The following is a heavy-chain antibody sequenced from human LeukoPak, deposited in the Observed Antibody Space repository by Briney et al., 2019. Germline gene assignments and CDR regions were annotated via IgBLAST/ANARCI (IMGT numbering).Heavy chain of an antibody. V-gene: IGHV3-23*01. J-gene: IGHJ4*02. Sequence: GGSLRLSCAASGFTFSSYAMSWVRQAPGKGLEWVSTISGSGDYTYYADSVKGRFTVSRDNSKNTLYLQMNSLRADDTAVYYCAKRGIAAAASFDYWGQGTLVTVSS. CDR2: ISGSGDYT. CDR1: GFTFSSYA. D-gene: IGHD6-13*01. CDR3: AKRGIAAAASFDY.